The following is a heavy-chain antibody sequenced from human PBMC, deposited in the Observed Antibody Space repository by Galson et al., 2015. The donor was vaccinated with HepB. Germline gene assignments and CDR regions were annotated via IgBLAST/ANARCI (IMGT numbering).Heavy chain of an antibody. D-gene: IGHD4-17*01. CDR2: MNPNSGNT. V-gene: IGHV1-8*02. J-gene: IGHJ6*03. CDR3: ARAHDYGDPYCYYYMDV. CDR1: GYTFTSYG. Sequence: SVKVSCKASGYTFTSYGISWVRQAPGQGLEWMGWMNPNSGNTGYAQKFQGRVTMTRDTSISTAYMELSSLRSEDTAVYYCARAHDYGDPYCYYYMDVWGKGTTVTVSS.